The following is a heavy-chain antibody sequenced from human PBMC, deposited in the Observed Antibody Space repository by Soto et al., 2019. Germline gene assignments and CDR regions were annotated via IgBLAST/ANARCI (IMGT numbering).Heavy chain of an antibody. CDR3: AKDYLDSSWYVRYYYYGMDV. Sequence: QVQLVESGGGVVQPGRSLRLSCAASGFTFSSYGMHWVRQAPGKGLEWVAVISYDGSNKYYADSVKGRFTISRDNSKNTLYLQMNSLRAEDTGVYYCAKDYLDSSWYVRYYYYGMDVWGQGTTVTVSS. CDR1: GFTFSSYG. J-gene: IGHJ6*02. V-gene: IGHV3-30*18. CDR2: ISYDGSNK. D-gene: IGHD6-13*01.